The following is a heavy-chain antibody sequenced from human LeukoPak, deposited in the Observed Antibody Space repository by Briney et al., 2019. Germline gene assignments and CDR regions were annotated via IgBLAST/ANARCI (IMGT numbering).Heavy chain of an antibody. J-gene: IGHJ6*03. Sequence: SETLSLTCAVYGGSCSGYYWSWIRQPPGKGLEWIGEINHSGSTNYNPSLKSRVTISVDTSKNQFSLKLSSVTAADTAVYYCARAPTGIYYYYYMDVWGKGTTVTVSS. D-gene: IGHD4-11*01. V-gene: IGHV4-34*01. CDR3: ARAPTGIYYYYYMDV. CDR1: GGSCSGYY. CDR2: INHSGST.